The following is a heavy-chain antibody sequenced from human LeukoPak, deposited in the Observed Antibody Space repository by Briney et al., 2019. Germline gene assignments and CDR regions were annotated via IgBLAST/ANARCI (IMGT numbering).Heavy chain of an antibody. CDR3: ERAKTVFDY. D-gene: IGHD1-1*01. CDR2: ISGSGDYT. Sequence: GGSLRLSCAASGFTFSSYAMTWVRQAPGKGLEWVSSISGSGDYTYYADSVKGRFTISRDNSKNTLYLQMNSLRAEDTAVYYCERAKTVFDYWGQGTLVTVSS. J-gene: IGHJ4*02. CDR1: GFTFSSYA. V-gene: IGHV3-23*01.